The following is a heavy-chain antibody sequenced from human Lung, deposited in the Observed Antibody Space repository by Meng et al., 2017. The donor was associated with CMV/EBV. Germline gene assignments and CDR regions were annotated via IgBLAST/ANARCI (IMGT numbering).Heavy chain of an antibody. V-gene: IGHV3-21*06. J-gene: IGHJ4*02. CDR2: ISGTTDYI. Sequence: GGSPRLSCATSGFTFSDYGMNGVRQAPGKGLEWVALISGTTDYIYYADAIKGRFIVSRDDAKNALYLQMNNLRAEDTALYYCTYGVFDYSGQGATVTVSS. CDR3: TYGVFDY. D-gene: IGHD3-10*01. CDR1: GFTFSDYG.